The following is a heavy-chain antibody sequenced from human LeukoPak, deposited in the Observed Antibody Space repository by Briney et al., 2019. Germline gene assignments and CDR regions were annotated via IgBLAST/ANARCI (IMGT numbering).Heavy chain of an antibody. CDR3: AKEGPYDFWSGHASAFDT. CDR1: GFTFSSYA. CDR2: ISGNGGST. J-gene: IGHJ3*02. Sequence: GGSLRLSCAASGFTFSSYAMNWVRQAPGKGLEWVSAISGNGGSTYYADSVKGRFTISRDNSKNTLYLQIDSLRAEDTAVYYCAKEGPYDFWSGHASAFDTWGQGTKVTVSS. D-gene: IGHD3-3*01. V-gene: IGHV3-23*01.